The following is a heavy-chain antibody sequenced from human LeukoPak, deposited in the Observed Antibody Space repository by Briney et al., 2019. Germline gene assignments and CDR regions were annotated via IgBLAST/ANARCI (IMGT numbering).Heavy chain of an antibody. CDR2: INSDGSST. CDR1: GFTFSRYY. V-gene: IGHV3-74*01. CDR3: ARDRYIAVPDY. Sequence: GGSLRLSCAASGFTFSRYYMHWVRQAPGKGLVWVSRINSDGSSTTYADSVKGRFTISRDNAKNSLYLQMNSLRAEDTAVYYCARDRYIAVPDYWGQGTLVTVSS. D-gene: IGHD6-19*01. J-gene: IGHJ4*02.